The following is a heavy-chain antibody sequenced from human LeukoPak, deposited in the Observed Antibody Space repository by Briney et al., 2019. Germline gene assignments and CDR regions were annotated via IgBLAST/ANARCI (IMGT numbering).Heavy chain of an antibody. D-gene: IGHD2/OR15-2a*01. CDR3: SEGYFEPFDH. V-gene: IGHV4-59*02. CDR1: GASVSSSH. J-gene: IGHJ4*02. Sequence: SETLSLTCPVSGASVSSSHWNWIRQFPGKGLEWIGCLSYTGKTDYNPSLTGRVTISLGTSKNQVSLKLRSVTAADTAVYYCSEGYFEPFDHWGQGILVTVSS. CDR2: LSYTGKT.